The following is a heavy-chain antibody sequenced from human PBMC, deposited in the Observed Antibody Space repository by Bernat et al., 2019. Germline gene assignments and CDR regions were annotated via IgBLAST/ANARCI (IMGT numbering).Heavy chain of an antibody. J-gene: IGHJ6*02. CDR2: ISYDGSNK. D-gene: IGHD3-10*01. Sequence: QVQLVESGGGVVQPGRSLRLSCAASGFTFSSYAMHWVRQAPGKGLEWVAVISYDGSNKYYADSVKGRFTISRDNSKNTLYLQMNSLRAEDTAVYYCARDTWGDGGSIGVPFGYYYYGMDVWGQGTTVTVYS. CDR3: ARDTWGDGGSIGVPFGYYYYGMDV. V-gene: IGHV3-30-3*01. CDR1: GFTFSSYA.